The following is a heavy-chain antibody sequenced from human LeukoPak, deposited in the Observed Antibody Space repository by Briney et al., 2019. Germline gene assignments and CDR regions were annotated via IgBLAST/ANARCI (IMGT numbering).Heavy chain of an antibody. J-gene: IGHJ4*02. Sequence: ASVKVSCKASGYTFTGYYMHWVRRAPGQGLEWMGWINPNSGGTNYAQKFQGRVTMTRDTSISTAYMELSSLRSEDTAVYYCAAAAGPYYFDYWGQGTLVTVSS. CDR3: AAAAGPYYFDY. V-gene: IGHV1-2*02. CDR2: INPNSGGT. D-gene: IGHD6-13*01. CDR1: GYTFTGYY.